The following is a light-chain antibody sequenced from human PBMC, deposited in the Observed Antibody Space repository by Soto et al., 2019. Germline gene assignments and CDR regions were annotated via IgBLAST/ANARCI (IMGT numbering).Light chain of an antibody. J-gene: IGKJ1*01. CDR1: QSVSSSY. V-gene: IGKV3-20*01. Sequence: EIVLTQSPGTLSLSPGERATLSCRASQSVSSSYLAWYQQKPGQAPRLLIYGASSRATGIPDRFSGSGSGTDFTLTISRREPEDFAVYYGRQYGSAPRTVGQGTKVEIK. CDR2: GAS. CDR3: RQYGSAPRT.